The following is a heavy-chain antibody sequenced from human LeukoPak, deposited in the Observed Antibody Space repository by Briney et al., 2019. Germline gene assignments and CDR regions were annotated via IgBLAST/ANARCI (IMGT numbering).Heavy chain of an antibody. J-gene: IGHJ4*02. CDR1: GYTFTSYY. V-gene: IGHV1-46*01. CDR2: INPSGGST. D-gene: IGHD6-13*01. Sequence: GASVKVSCKASGYTFTSYYMHWVRQAPGQGLEWMRIINPSGGSTSYAQKFQGRVTMTRDTSTSTVYMELSSLRSEDTAVYYCARDRGIAAAGTGYFDYWGQGTLVTVSS. CDR3: ARDRGIAAAGTGYFDY.